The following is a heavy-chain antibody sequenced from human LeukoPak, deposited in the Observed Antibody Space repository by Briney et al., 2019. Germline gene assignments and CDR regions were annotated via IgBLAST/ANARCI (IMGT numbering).Heavy chain of an antibody. J-gene: IGHJ4*02. CDR3: TRGESSSSGWYGSFDY. CDR2: IRSKAYSGTT. D-gene: IGHD6-19*01. CDR1: GLTFGDYA. Sequence: GGSLRLSCTASGLTFGDYAMSWFRQAPGKGPEWEGFIRSKAYSGTTEYAASVKGRFTISRDDSKSIAYLQMNSLKTEDTAVYYRTRGESSSSGWYGSFDYWGQGTLVTVSS. V-gene: IGHV3-49*03.